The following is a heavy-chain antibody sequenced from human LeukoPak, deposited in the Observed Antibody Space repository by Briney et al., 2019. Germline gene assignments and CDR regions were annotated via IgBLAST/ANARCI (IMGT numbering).Heavy chain of an antibody. CDR1: GFTVSSNS. CDR3: ARRAGAYSHPYDY. D-gene: IGHD4/OR15-4a*01. CDR2: IFSST. Sequence: GGSLRLSCTVSGFTVSSNSMSWVRRAPGKGLEWVSFIFSSTHYSDSVKGRFTISRDNSKNTLYLQMNSLRAEDTAVYYCARRAGAYSHPYDYWGQGTLVTVSS. J-gene: IGHJ4*02. V-gene: IGHV3-53*01.